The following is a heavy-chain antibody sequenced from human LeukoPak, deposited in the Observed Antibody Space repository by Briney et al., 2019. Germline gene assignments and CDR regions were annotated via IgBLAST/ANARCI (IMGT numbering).Heavy chain of an antibody. V-gene: IGHV1-18*01. CDR2: ISGYSGNT. Sequence: ASVKVSCKASGYTFRSYGVSWMRQAPGQGLEWMGWISGYSGNTQYAQKVQGRVSMTTDTSTSTAYMELRSLGSDDTAVYYCARYKITTAYFDYWGQGTLVTVSS. CDR1: GYTFRSYG. D-gene: IGHD1-1*01. J-gene: IGHJ4*02. CDR3: ARYKITTAYFDY.